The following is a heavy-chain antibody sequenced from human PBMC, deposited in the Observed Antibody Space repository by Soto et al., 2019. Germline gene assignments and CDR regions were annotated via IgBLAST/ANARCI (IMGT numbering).Heavy chain of an antibody. D-gene: IGHD2-8*01. CDR3: AKGSTIYCTNGVCPNLPNFDY. Sequence: EVQLLESGGGLVQPGGSLRLSCAASGFTFSSYAMSWVRQAPGKGLEWVSAISGSGGSTYYADSVKGRFTISRDNSKNTLYLQMNSLRAEDTAVYYCAKGSTIYCTNGVCPNLPNFDYWGQGTLVTVSS. J-gene: IGHJ4*02. CDR2: ISGSGGST. V-gene: IGHV3-23*01. CDR1: GFTFSSYA.